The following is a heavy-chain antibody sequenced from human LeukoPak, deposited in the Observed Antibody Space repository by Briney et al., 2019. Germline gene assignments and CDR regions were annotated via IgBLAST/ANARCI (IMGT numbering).Heavy chain of an antibody. CDR1: GFTFSSYS. J-gene: IGHJ4*02. Sequence: PGGSLRLSCAASGFTFSSYSMNWVRQAPGKGLEWVSSISSSSSYIYYADSVKGRFTISRDNSKNTLYLQMNSLRAEDTAVYYCAKDSTVGYYDSSGQYLDYWGQGTLVTVSS. D-gene: IGHD3-22*01. CDR2: ISSSSSYI. V-gene: IGHV3-21*01. CDR3: AKDSTVGYYDSSGQYLDY.